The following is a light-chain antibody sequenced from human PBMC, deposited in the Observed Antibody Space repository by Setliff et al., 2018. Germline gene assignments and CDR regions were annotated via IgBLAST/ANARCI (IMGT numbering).Light chain of an antibody. CDR3: HQYYTSPYT. V-gene: IGKV4-1*01. CDR1: QSILYSSNNKNY. CDR2: WAS. Sequence: DIVMTQSPDSLAVPLGERATINCKSSQSILYSSNNKNYLAWYQQRPGQSPKLLIYWASTRASGVPDRFSGSGSGTDFTLTISSLQAEDVAVYYCHQYYTSPYTFGQGTRLEIK. J-gene: IGKJ5*01.